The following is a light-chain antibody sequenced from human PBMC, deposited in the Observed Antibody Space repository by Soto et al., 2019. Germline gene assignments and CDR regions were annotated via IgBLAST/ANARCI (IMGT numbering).Light chain of an antibody. CDR2: GAS. Sequence: EIVLTQSPCTLSLSPGERATLSCRASQSVSSSYLAWYQQKPGQAPRLLIYGASSRATGIPDRFSGGGSGTDFTLTISRLEPEDFAVYYCQQYGSSPPITFGPGTKVDIK. V-gene: IGKV3-20*01. CDR3: QQYGSSPPIT. J-gene: IGKJ3*01. CDR1: QSVSSSY.